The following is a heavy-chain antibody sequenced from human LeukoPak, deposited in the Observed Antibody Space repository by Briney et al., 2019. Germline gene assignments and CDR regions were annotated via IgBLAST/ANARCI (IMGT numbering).Heavy chain of an antibody. Sequence: SETLSLTCTVSGGSISSYYWSWIRQPAGKGLEWIGRIYTSGSTNYNTSLKSRVTMSVDTSKNQFSLKLSSVTAADTAVYYCARDRDDFWRGYSYGMDVWGQGTTVTVSS. D-gene: IGHD3-3*01. CDR2: IYTSGST. CDR1: GGSISSYY. CDR3: ARDRDDFWRGYSYGMDV. V-gene: IGHV4-4*07. J-gene: IGHJ6*02.